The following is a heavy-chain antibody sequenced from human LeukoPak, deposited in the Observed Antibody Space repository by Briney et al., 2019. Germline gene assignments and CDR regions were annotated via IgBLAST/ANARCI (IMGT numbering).Heavy chain of an antibody. CDR3: AKEGVAETTRGAYFDH. CDR1: GFAFRSFV. J-gene: IGHJ4*02. Sequence: GGSLRLSCAASGFAFRSFVVSWVRQAPGKGLEGVSSISGYGDRIYYAASVKGRFTISRANSKNMLYLQMNSLRAEDTAIYYCAKEGVAETTRGAYFDHWGQGTLVTVFS. V-gene: IGHV3-23*01. D-gene: IGHD4-17*01. CDR2: ISGYGDRI.